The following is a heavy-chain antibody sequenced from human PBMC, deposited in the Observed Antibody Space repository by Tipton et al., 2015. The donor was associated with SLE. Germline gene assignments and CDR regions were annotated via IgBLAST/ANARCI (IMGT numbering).Heavy chain of an antibody. J-gene: IGHJ6*02. D-gene: IGHD4/OR15-4a*01. Sequence: GSLRLSCAASGFTISDSAMHWVRQASGKGLEWVGRIRSKANDYATVYAASVKGRFTISRDDSKNTAYLQMNSLKTEDTAVYYCTRRASIQDYAYYYGMDVWGLGTTVTVSS. CDR3: TRRASIQDYAYYYGMDV. CDR1: GFTISDSA. CDR2: IRSKANDYAT. V-gene: IGHV3-73*01.